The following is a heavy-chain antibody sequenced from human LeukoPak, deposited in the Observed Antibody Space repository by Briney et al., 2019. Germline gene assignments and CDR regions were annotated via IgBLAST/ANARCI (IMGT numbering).Heavy chain of an antibody. CDR3: ARGSRGSGSYSFFDY. J-gene: IGHJ4*02. CDR2: IKQDGSEK. D-gene: IGHD3-10*01. Sequence: GGSLRLSCAASGFTCSSYWMSWVRQAPGKGLEWVANIKQDGSEKYYVDSVKGRFTISRDNAKNSLYLQMNSLRAEDTAVYYCARGSRGSGSYSFFDYRGQGTLVTVSS. CDR1: GFTCSSYW. V-gene: IGHV3-7*01.